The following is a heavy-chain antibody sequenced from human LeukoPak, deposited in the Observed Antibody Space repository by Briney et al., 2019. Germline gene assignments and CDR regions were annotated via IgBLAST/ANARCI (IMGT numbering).Heavy chain of an antibody. V-gene: IGHV3-21*01. CDR3: ARGTGLDYYYMDV. D-gene: IGHD7-27*01. Sequence: GGSLRLSCAASGFTFSSYSMNWVRQAPGQGLEWVSSISSSSSYIYYADSVKGRFTISRDNAKNSLYLQMNSLRAEDTAVYYCARGTGLDYYYMDVWGKGTTVTVSS. CDR1: GFTFSSYS. J-gene: IGHJ6*03. CDR2: ISSSSSYI.